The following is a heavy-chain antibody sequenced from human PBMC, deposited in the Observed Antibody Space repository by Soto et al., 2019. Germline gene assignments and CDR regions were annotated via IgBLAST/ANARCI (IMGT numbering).Heavy chain of an antibody. CDR1: GITFDSYA. J-gene: IGHJ4*02. CDR2: ISGSGSST. CDR3: AQESVGEEWLVQKH. D-gene: IGHD6-19*01. Sequence: EVQLLESGGGLVQPGGSLILSCAAFGITFDSYAMSWVRQAPGKGLEWVSSISGSGSSTYYADSVKGRFTVSRDKSKNTLYLQMNSLRAEDTAVYYCAQESVGEEWLVQKHWGQGTLVTVSS. V-gene: IGHV3-23*01.